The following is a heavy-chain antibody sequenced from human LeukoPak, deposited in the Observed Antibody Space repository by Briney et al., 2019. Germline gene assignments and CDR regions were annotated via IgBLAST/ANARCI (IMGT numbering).Heavy chain of an antibody. D-gene: IGHD2-21*02. CDR1: GFTFSSYD. CDR3: ARASGPATGFDP. CDR2: IGTASDT. Sequence: GGSLRLSCAASGFTFSSYDMHWVRQATGKGLEWVSAIGTASDTYYPGSVKGRFTISRENAKNSLYLQMNSLRAGDTAVYYCARASGPATGFDPWGQGTLVTVSS. V-gene: IGHV3-13*04. J-gene: IGHJ5*02.